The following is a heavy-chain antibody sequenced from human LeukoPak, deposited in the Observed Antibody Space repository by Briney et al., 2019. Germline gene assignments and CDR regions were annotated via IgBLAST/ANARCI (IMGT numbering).Heavy chain of an antibody. CDR1: GFDFSSYW. J-gene: IGHJ4*02. V-gene: IGHV3-74*01. Sequence: GGSLRLSCAASGFDFSSYWMYWVRQAPGKGLVWVSRIKTDGTYTNYAESVKGRFTISGDNAKSTLYLQMNSLRAEDTAVYYCVRDPNWGNDHCGQGVLVAVSS. D-gene: IGHD3-16*01. CDR2: IKTDGTYT. CDR3: VRDPNWGNDH.